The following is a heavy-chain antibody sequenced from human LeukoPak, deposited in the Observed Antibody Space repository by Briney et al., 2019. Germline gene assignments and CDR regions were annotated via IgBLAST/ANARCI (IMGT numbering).Heavy chain of an antibody. CDR2: IYTSGST. CDR3: VRVGYDSSGYYPNWFDP. CDR1: GGSISSYY. J-gene: IGHJ5*02. D-gene: IGHD3-22*01. Sequence: SETLSLTCTVSGGSISSYYWSWIRQPAGKGLEWIGRIYTSGSTNYNPSLKSRVTMSVDTSKNQFSLKLSSVTAADTAVYYCVRVGYDSSGYYPNWFDPWGQGTLVTVSS. V-gene: IGHV4-4*07.